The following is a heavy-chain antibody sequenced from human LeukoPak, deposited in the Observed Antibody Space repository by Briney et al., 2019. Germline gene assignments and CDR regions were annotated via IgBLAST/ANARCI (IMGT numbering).Heavy chain of an antibody. CDR2: IYYSGST. D-gene: IGHD1-26*01. CDR3: ARPSGSYYGFGVFDI. V-gene: IGHV4-59*08. Sequence: SETLSLPCSLWGRPLTKYYSSGLRQPPGKGLEWIGYIYYSGSTHYTTSLKSRVAISVDTSKNQFSLKLTSVTAADTAVYYCARPSGSYYGFGVFDIWGQGTMVTVSS. CDR1: GRPLTKYY. J-gene: IGHJ3*02.